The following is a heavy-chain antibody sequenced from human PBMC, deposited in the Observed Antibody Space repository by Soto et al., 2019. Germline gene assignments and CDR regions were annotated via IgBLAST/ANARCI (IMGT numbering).Heavy chain of an antibody. CDR2: IYYSGST. D-gene: IGHD3-3*01. Sequence: SETLSLTCTVSGGSISSGGYYWSWIRQHQGKGLEWIGYIYYSGSTYYNPSLKSRVTISVDTSKNQFSLKLSSVTAADTAVYYCARAGEDFWSGYPGRGFAPWGQGTLVTVSS. CDR3: ARAGEDFWSGYPGRGFAP. V-gene: IGHV4-31*03. CDR1: GGSISSGGYY. J-gene: IGHJ5*02.